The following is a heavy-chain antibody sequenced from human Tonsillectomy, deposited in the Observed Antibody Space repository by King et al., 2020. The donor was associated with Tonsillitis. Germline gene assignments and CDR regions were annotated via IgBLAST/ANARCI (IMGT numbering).Heavy chain of an antibody. CDR1: EFTFSTYW. Sequence: VQLVESGGGLVQPGGSLRLSCATSEFTFSTYWMNWVRQTPRKGLEWVANINPDGSEKRYVDSVKGRFSISRDNTENSLFLQMNSLTVDDTAVYYCAGWGSHNFWGQGILVSVSS. CDR3: AGWGSHNF. V-gene: IGHV3-7*01. J-gene: IGHJ4*02. CDR2: INPDGSEK. D-gene: IGHD3-16*01.